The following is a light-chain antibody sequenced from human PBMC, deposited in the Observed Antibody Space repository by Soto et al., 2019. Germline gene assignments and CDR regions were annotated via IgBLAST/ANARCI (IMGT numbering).Light chain of an antibody. CDR2: GNS. CDR1: SSNIGANYD. CDR3: QSYDRSLSAWV. J-gene: IGLJ3*02. V-gene: IGLV1-40*01. Sequence: QLVLTQPPSVSGAPGQRVIISCSGSSSNIGANYDVHWYQQLPGTAPKFLIYGNSNRPSGVPDRFSGSRSGTTASLAITGLQAEDEADYYCQSYDRSLSAWVFGGGTQLTVL.